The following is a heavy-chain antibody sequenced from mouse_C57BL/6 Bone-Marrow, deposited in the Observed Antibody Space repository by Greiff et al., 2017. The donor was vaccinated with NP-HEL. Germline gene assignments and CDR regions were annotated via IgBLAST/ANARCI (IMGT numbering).Heavy chain of an antibody. D-gene: IGHD2-3*01. J-gene: IGHJ4*01. V-gene: IGHV1-59*01. CDR1: GYTFTSYW. CDR3: ARWLLPYYYAMDD. CDR2: IDPSDSYT. Sequence: QVQLQQPGAELVRPGTSVKLSCKASGYTFTSYWMHWVKQRPGQGLEWIGVIDPSDSYTNYNQKFKGKATLTVDTSSSTAYMQLSSLTSEDSAVYYCARWLLPYYYAMDDWGQGTSVTVSS.